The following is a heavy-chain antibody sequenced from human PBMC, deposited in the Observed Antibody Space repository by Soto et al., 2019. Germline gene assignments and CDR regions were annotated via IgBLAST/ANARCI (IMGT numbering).Heavy chain of an antibody. CDR2: IIYSGGNT. J-gene: IGHJ6*02. V-gene: IGHV3-64D*08. CDR1: GFIFSSYA. CDR3: VKGVGAYYLYSPMDV. D-gene: IGHD1-26*01. Sequence: GGSLRLSCSASGFIFSSYAMYWVRQAPGKGLEFVSTIIYSGGNTYNADSVKGRFTISRDNSKNTLYLQMSSLRPEDTALYYCVKGVGAYYLYSPMDVWGQGIKVTVSS.